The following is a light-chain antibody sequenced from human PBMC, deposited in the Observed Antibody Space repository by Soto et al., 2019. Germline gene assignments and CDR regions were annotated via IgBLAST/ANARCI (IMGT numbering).Light chain of an antibody. CDR1: QSVSSY. V-gene: IGKV3-20*01. CDR2: GAS. Sequence: EIVLTQSPATLSLSPWERATLSCRASQSVSSYLAWYQQKPGQAPKLLIYGASSRPGGVPDRFSGSGSGTDFTLTITRLEPEDFAVYYCQQYGSSPYTFGQGTKVDIK. CDR3: QQYGSSPYT. J-gene: IGKJ2*01.